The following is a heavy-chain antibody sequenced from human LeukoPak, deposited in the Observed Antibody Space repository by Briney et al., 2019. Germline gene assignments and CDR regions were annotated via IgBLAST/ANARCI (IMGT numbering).Heavy chain of an antibody. CDR2: INHSGST. D-gene: IGHD2-2*01. CDR1: GGSFSGYY. Sequence: PSETLSLTCAVYGGSFSGYYWSWIRQPPGKGLEWIGEINHSGSTNYNPSLKSRVTISVDTSKNQFSLKLSSVTAADTAVYYCARGPRWWCSRTSCYGYYFDYWGQGTLVTVSS. CDR3: ARGPRWWCSRTSCYGYYFDY. J-gene: IGHJ4*02. V-gene: IGHV4-34*01.